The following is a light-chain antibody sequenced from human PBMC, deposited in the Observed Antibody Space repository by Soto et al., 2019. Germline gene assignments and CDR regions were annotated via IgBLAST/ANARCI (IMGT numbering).Light chain of an antibody. CDR2: DVN. J-gene: IGLJ1*01. CDR1: SSDVGAYNY. CDR3: SSYRSSSTPCV. V-gene: IGLV2-14*01. Sequence: QSALTQPASVSGCPGQSITICCTGASSDVGAYNYVSWYQQHPGKAPKLMIYDVNNRPSGVSNRFSGSKSGNTASLTISGLQAEDEADYDCSSYRSSSTPCVFGTGTKVTVL.